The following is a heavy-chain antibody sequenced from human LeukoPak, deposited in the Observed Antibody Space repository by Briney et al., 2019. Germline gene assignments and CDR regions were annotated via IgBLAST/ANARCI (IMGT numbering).Heavy chain of an antibody. CDR2: INPNSGGT. D-gene: IGHD2-8*01. J-gene: IGHJ4*02. CDR1: GYTFTGYY. CDR3: ARVHCTNGVCYLFDY. V-gene: IGHV1-2*06. Sequence: ASVKVSCKASGYTFTGYYMHWVRQAPGQGLEWMGRINPNSGGTNYAQKFQGRVTMTRDTSISTAYMELSRLRSDDTAVYYRARVHCTNGVCYLFDYWGQGTLVTVSS.